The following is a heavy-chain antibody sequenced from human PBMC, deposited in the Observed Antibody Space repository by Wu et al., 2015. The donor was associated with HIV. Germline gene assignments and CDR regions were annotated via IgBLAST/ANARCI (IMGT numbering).Heavy chain of an antibody. J-gene: IGHJ4*02. CDR3: ARDKRGYDVLTGYYIYFDY. V-gene: IGHV1-2*02. CDR2: INPNSGGT. D-gene: IGHD3-9*01. CDR1: GYTFTDYY. Sequence: QVQLVQSGAEVKKPGASVMVSCRASGYTFTDYYMYWVRQAPGQGLEWMGWINPNSGGTNYAQKFEDRVTMTRDTSITTVYMELSSLRSDDTAVYYCARDKRGYDVLTGYYIYFDYWGQGTLVTVSS.